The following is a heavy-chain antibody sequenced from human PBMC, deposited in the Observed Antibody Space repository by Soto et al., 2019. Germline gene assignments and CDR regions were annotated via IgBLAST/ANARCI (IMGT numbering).Heavy chain of an antibody. D-gene: IGHD3-9*01. CDR3: AKDGNILTGYSRFDP. CDR1: GFTFSSYA. J-gene: IGHJ5*02. V-gene: IGHV3-23*01. Sequence: EVQLLESGGGLVQPGGSLRLSCAASGFTFSSYAMSWVRQAPGKGLEWVSAISGSGGSTYYADSVKGRFTISRDNSKNTLYLQMNSLRAEDTAVYYSAKDGNILTGYSRFDPWGQGTLVTVSS. CDR2: ISGSGGST.